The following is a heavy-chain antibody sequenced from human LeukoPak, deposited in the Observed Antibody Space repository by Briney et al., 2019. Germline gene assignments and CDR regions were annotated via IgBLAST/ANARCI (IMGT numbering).Heavy chain of an antibody. J-gene: IGHJ4*02. CDR2: INHSGST. D-gene: IGHD6-6*01. CDR1: GGSFSGYY. CDR3: ARGRKQLVRGYFDY. Sequence: SETLSLTCAAYGGSFSGYYWSWIRQPPGKGLEWIGEINHSGSTNYNPSLKSRVTISVDTSKNQFSLKLSSVTAADTAVYYCARGRKQLVRGYFDYWGQGTLVTVSS. V-gene: IGHV4-34*01.